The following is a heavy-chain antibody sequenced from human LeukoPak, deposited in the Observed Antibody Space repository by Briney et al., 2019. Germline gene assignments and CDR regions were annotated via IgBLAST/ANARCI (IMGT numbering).Heavy chain of an antibody. CDR2: IRGKAHSYAT. Sequence: GGSLRLSCAASGFTFSGSAMHWVRQASGKGLEWVGRIRGKAHSYATAYAASVTGRFTISRDDSKNTAYLQMNSLKTEDTAVYYCTPMTTVVTDYWGQGTLVTVSP. J-gene: IGHJ4*02. CDR3: TPMTTVVTDY. D-gene: IGHD4-23*01. CDR1: GFTFSGSA. V-gene: IGHV3-73*01.